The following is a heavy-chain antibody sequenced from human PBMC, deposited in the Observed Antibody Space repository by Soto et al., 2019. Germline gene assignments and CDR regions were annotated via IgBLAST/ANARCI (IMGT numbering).Heavy chain of an antibody. Sequence: EAQLVESGGGLVKPGGSLRLSCAASGFTFSNVWMHWVRQAPGKGLEWVGRITSKSDGETTDYAAPVKGRFSISREDSKNTLYLQMNSLKSDDTAVYYCTPLALKYGSGSYDFADWGQGTLVTVSS. D-gene: IGHD6-19*01. J-gene: IGHJ4*02. CDR2: ITSKSDGETT. V-gene: IGHV3-15*07. CDR3: TPLALKYGSGSYDFAD. CDR1: GFTFSNVW.